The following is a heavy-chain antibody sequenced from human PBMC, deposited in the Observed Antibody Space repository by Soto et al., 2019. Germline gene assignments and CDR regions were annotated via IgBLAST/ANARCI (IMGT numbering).Heavy chain of an antibody. D-gene: IGHD6-19*01. CDR3: ARRLSTGWFFDF. V-gene: IGHV5-51*01. Sequence: PGESLKISCKGSGYSFTSYWIGWVRQMPGKGLEWMGIIYPGGSDTRYTPSFQGQVAFSADKSISTAYLQWSGLKASDTAIYYCARRLSTGWFFDFWGQGTLVTVSS. CDR2: IYPGGSDT. CDR1: GYSFTSYW. J-gene: IGHJ4*02.